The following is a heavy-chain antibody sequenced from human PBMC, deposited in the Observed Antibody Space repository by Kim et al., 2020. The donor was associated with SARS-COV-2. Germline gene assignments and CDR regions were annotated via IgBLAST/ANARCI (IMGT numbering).Heavy chain of an antibody. D-gene: IGHD3-22*01. CDR2: IYSGGST. CDR1: GFTVSSNY. J-gene: IGHJ3*02. V-gene: IGHV3-53*01. Sequence: GGSLRLSCAASGFTVSSNYMSWVRQAPGKGLEWVSVIYSGGSTYYADSVKGRFTISRDNSKNTLYLQMNSLRAEDTAVYYCATLLSDSSGYYGAFDIWGQGTMVTVSS. CDR3: ATLLSDSSGYYGAFDI.